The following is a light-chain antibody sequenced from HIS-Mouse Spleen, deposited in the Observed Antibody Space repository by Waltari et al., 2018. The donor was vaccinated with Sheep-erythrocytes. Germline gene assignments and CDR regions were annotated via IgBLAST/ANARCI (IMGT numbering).Light chain of an antibody. CDR2: EVS. CDR3: SSYTSSSTWV. J-gene: IGLJ3*02. V-gene: IGLV2-14*01. Sequence: QSALPQPASVPGSPGQSITISCTGTSSDVGGYNYVSWYQQHPGKAPKLMIYEVSNRPSGVSNRFSGSKSGNTASLTISGLQAEDEADYYCSSYTSSSTWVFGGGTKLTVL. CDR1: SSDVGGYNY.